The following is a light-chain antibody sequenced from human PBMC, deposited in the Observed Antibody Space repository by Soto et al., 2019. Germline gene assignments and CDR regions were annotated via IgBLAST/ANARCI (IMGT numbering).Light chain of an antibody. CDR1: QNIRNW. Sequence: DIQMTQSPSTLSASIGDRVTITCRASQNIRNWLAWYQHKPGKAPKFLIYDASSLESGVPSRFSGSGSGTEFTLTISNLQPDDFATYFCQQYNNYPRTFGQGTKVDIK. CDR3: QQYNNYPRT. V-gene: IGKV1-5*01. J-gene: IGKJ1*01. CDR2: DAS.